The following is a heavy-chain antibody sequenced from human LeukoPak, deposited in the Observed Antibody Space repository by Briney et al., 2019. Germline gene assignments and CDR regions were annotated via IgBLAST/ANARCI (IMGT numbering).Heavy chain of an antibody. CDR2: ISSSSSYI. J-gene: IGHJ6*03. Sequence: GGSLRRSCAASGFTFSSYSMNWVRQAPGKGLEWVSSISSSSSYIYYADSVKGRFTISRDNAKNSLYLQMNSLRAEDTAVYYCARDEGGYDFWSGPSYMDVWGKGTTVTVSS. D-gene: IGHD3-3*01. CDR1: GFTFSSYS. CDR3: ARDEGGYDFWSGPSYMDV. V-gene: IGHV3-21*01.